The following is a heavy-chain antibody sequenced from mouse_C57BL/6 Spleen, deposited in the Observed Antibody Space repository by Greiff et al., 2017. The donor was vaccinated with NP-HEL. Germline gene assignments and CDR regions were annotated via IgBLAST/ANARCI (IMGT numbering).Heavy chain of an antibody. J-gene: IGHJ2*01. CDR2: ISYDGSN. CDR3: ARDYGYDEYYFDY. CDR1: GYSITSGYY. V-gene: IGHV3-6*01. D-gene: IGHD2-2*01. Sequence: DVKLQESGPGLVKPSQSLSLTCSVTGYSITSGYYWNWIRQFPGNKLEWMGYISYDGSNNYNPSLKNRIPITRDTSKNQFYLKLNSVTTEDTATYYCARDYGYDEYYFDYWGQGTTLTVSS.